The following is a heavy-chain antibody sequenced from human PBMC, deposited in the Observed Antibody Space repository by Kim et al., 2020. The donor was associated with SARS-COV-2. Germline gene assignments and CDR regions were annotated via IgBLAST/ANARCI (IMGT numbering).Heavy chain of an antibody. J-gene: IGHJ4*02. D-gene: IGHD1-26*01. CDR1: GFTFSTYG. V-gene: IGHV3-48*03. Sequence: GGSLRLSCAVSGFTFSTYGMHWVRQAPGKGLVWVSYISSSGRTICYADSVKGRFTTSRDNAKNSVYLQMSSLRAEDTAMYYCARGSIGSYTHPYDYWGQGTLVTVSS. CDR3: ARGSIGSYTHPYDY. CDR2: ISSSGRTI.